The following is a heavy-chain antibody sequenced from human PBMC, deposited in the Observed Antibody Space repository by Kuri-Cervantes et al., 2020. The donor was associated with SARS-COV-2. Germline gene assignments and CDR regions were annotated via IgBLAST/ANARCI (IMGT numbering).Heavy chain of an antibody. Sequence: SETLSLTCTVSDGSISTYFWSWIRQPPGQGLEWIGYIYYNGTINCNPSLRSRVTMSVDTSKNQFSLNLSSVTAADTAVYYCVKGGARITNSGVVIANWFDPWGQGTLVTVSS. CDR2: IYYNGTI. J-gene: IGHJ5*02. CDR1: DGSISTYF. V-gene: IGHV4-59*12. CDR3: VKGGARITNSGVVIANWFDP. D-gene: IGHD3-3*01.